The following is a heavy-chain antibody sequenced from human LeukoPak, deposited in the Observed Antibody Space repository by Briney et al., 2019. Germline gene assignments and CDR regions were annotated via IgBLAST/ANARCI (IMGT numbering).Heavy chain of an antibody. V-gene: IGHV3-23*01. D-gene: IGHD3-10*01. J-gene: IGHJ4*02. Sequence: GGSLRLSCAASGFTFSKHGMNWVRQAPGKGLEWVSDISPSGDITYYADSVKGRFTISRDNSKNTLYLELISLTAEDTAVYYCAKDDAWIRFGEWSQGTLVTVSS. CDR1: GFTFSKHG. CDR2: ISPSGDIT. CDR3: AKDDAWIRFGE.